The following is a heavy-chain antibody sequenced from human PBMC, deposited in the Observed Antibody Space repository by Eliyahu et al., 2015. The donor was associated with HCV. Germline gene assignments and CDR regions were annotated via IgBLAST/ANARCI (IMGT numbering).Heavy chain of an antibody. Sequence: QVQLVQSGAEVKKPGASVKVSCKASGYTFTXXYMHWVRQAPGQGXEWMGWXXPNSGGTNYAQKFXGWXTMTRDTSISTAYMELSRLRSDDTAVYYCARARLEGLAARPVHYYYYGMDVWGQGTTVTVSS. CDR2: XXPNSGGT. CDR1: GYTFTXXY. D-gene: IGHD6-6*01. CDR3: ARARLEGLAARPVHYYYYGMDV. J-gene: IGHJ6*02. V-gene: IGHV1-2*04.